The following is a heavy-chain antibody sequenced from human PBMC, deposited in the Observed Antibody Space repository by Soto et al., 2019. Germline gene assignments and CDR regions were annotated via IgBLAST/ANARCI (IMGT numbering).Heavy chain of an antibody. CDR1: GGSFSGYY. CDR3: AGGPRDYGDAFDI. J-gene: IGHJ3*02. Sequence: SETLSLTCAVYGGSFSGYYWSWIRQPPGKGLEWIGEINHSGSTNYNPSLKSRVTISVDTSKNQFSPKLSSVTAADTAVYYCAGGPRDYGDAFDIWGQGTMVTVSS. V-gene: IGHV4-34*01. CDR2: INHSGST. D-gene: IGHD4-17*01.